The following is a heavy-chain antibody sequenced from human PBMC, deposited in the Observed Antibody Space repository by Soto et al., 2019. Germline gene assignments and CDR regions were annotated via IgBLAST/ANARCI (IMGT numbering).Heavy chain of an antibody. D-gene: IGHD3-10*01. CDR2: IYNTGST. CDR3: ARHNYGSGSTYFDY. J-gene: IGHJ4*02. Sequence: PSETLSLTCTVSGGSISGYYWSWIRQPPGKGLEWIGYIYNTGSTNYNPSLKSRVTISVDTSKNQFSLKLNSMTAADTAVYYCARHNYGSGSTYFDYWGQGTLVTVSS. CDR1: GGSISGYY. V-gene: IGHV4-59*08.